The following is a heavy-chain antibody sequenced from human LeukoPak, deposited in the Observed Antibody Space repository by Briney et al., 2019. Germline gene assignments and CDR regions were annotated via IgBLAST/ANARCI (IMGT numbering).Heavy chain of an antibody. V-gene: IGHV1-2*02. CDR3: ARDPGVPMNYWYFDH. CDR1: GYTFTGYY. J-gene: IGHJ2*01. Sequence: GASVKVSCKASGYTFTGYYLHWVRQAPGQGLEWMGWINPNSGGTNYAQKFQGRVTMTRDTSISTAYMELSTLRSDDTAVYYCARDPGVPMNYWYFDHWGRGTLVTVSS. CDR2: INPNSGGT. D-gene: IGHD3-10*01.